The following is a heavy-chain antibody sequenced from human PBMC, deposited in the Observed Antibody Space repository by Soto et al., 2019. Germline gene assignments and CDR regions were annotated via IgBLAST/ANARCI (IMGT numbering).Heavy chain of an antibody. D-gene: IGHD3-3*01. CDR3: AIDTLPTYYDFWSGIFDY. Sequence: PQRVPRTVSGFTFGSHGISRVRQAPGKGLEWVSAISGSGGSTYYADSVKGRFTISRDNSKNTLYLQMNSLRAEDTAVYYCAIDTLPTYYDFWSGIFDYWGQRTLVTVSS. CDR2: ISGSGGST. CDR1: GFTFGSHG. V-gene: IGHV3-23*01. J-gene: IGHJ4*02.